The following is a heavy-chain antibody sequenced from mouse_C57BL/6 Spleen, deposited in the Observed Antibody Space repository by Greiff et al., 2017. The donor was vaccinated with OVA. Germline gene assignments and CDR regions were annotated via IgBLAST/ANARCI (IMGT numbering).Heavy chain of an antibody. CDR2: IYPRSGNT. Sequence: QVQLQQSGAELARPGASVKLSCKASGYTFTSYGISWVKQRTGQGLEWIGEIYPRSGNTYYNEKFKGKATLTADKSSSTAYMELRSLTSEDSAVYFCARAGFTTVVAYFDYWGQGTTLTVSS. CDR3: ARAGFTTVVAYFDY. J-gene: IGHJ2*01. CDR1: GYTFTSYG. V-gene: IGHV1-81*01. D-gene: IGHD1-1*01.